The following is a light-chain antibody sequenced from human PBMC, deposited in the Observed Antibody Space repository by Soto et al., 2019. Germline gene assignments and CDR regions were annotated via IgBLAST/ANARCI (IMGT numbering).Light chain of an antibody. V-gene: IGKV3-11*01. CDR3: QQRNNWPLT. J-gene: IGKJ4*02. CDR1: RSISTY. CDR2: EAL. Sequence: LTQSAATLSLSPGERATLSWKASRSISTYLAWYKQKPGQAPRLLIYEALNRATGIPARVSGSGSGTEFTLTISSLEPEDFEVYYCQQRNNWPLTFGGGTKVDI.